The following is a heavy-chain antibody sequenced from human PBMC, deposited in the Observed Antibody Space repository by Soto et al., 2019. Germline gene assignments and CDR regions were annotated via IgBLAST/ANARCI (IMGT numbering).Heavy chain of an antibody. Sequence: SGPTLVKPTQTLTLTCTFSGFSLSTSGVGVGWIRQPPGKALEWLALIYWDDDKRYSPSLKSRLTITKDTSKNQVVLTMTNMDPVDTATYYCAHINGKLLWFGELFSNWGQGTLVTVSS. CDR3: AHINGKLLWFGELFSN. CDR1: GFSLSTSGVG. D-gene: IGHD3-10*01. J-gene: IGHJ4*02. CDR2: IYWDDDK. V-gene: IGHV2-5*02.